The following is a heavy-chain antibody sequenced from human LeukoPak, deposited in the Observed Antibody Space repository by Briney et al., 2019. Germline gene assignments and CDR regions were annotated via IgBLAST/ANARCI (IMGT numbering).Heavy chain of an antibody. Sequence: GGSLRLSCAASGFTFSSYSMNWVRQAPGKGLEWVSSISSSSSYIYYADSVKGRFTISRDNAKNSLYLQMNSLRAEDTAVYYCTNLMERMTTVTPDAFDIWGQGTMVTVSS. J-gene: IGHJ3*02. CDR2: ISSSSSYI. V-gene: IGHV3-21*01. D-gene: IGHD4-17*01. CDR3: TNLMERMTTVTPDAFDI. CDR1: GFTFSSYS.